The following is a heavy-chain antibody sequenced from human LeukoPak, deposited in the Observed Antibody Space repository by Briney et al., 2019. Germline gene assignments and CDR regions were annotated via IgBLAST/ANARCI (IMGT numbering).Heavy chain of an antibody. J-gene: IGHJ6*02. Sequence: PGGSLRLSCAASGFTFSSYGMHWVRQAPGKGLEWVAVISYDGSNKYYADSVKGRFTISRDNSKNTLYLQMNSLRAEDTAVYYCAKDPVRGNYYYGMDVWGQGTTVTVSS. D-gene: IGHD3-10*01. CDR3: AKDPVRGNYYYGMDV. CDR2: ISYDGSNK. CDR1: GFTFSSYG. V-gene: IGHV3-30*18.